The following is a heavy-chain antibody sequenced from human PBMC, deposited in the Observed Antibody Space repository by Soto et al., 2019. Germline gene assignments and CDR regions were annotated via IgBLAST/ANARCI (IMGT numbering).Heavy chain of an antibody. J-gene: IGHJ6*02. D-gene: IGHD2-15*01. CDR2: TYFRYTWYN. V-gene: IGHV6-1*01. CDR3: ASDWGYGSVNHHYGMDX. CDR1: GDTVSTNSAA. Sequence: LQTLSLSCSISGDTVSTNSAAWNWLRHSPSIGIEWLGRTYFRYTWYNYYAVSVKGRISIDPDTSKNQFSLQLDSVTPEDTGVYYCASDWGYGSVNHHYGMDXWGQVPTVTVS.